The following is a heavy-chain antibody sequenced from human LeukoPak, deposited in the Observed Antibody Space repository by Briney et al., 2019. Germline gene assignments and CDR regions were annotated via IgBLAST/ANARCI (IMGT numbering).Heavy chain of an antibody. J-gene: IGHJ4*02. CDR1: GGSISSYY. CDR3: AKRRYYESSGYNPTYYFDY. D-gene: IGHD3-22*01. CDR2: INCSGST. Sequence: LSETLFLTCTVSGGSISSYYWSWLRQPPGKGLEWIGYINCSGSTNYNPSLRSRVTISVDMSKKQFSLRLTSVTAADTAVYYCAKRRYYESSGYNPTYYFDYWGQGILVSVPS. V-gene: IGHV4-59*01.